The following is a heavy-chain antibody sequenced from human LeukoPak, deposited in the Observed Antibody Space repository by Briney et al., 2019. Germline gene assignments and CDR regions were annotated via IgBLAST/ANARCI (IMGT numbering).Heavy chain of an antibody. CDR2: INPSGGST. V-gene: IGHV1-46*01. Sequence: ASVKVSCKASGYTFTSYYMHWVRQAPGQGLEWMGIINPSGGSTSYAQKFQGRVTMTRDTSTSTVYMELSSLRSEDTAVYHCSADPLYGDYQLDSWGQGTLVTVSS. CDR3: SADPLYGDYQLDS. D-gene: IGHD4-17*01. J-gene: IGHJ4*02. CDR1: GYTFTSYY.